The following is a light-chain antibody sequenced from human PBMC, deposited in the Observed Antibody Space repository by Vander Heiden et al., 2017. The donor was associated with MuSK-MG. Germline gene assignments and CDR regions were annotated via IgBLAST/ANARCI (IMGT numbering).Light chain of an antibody. J-gene: IGLJ2*01. V-gene: IGLV3-21*04. Sequence: SYVLTQPPSVSVAPGKTARITCGGNNIGSKSVHWYQQKPGQAPVLVIYYDSDRPSGIPERFSGSNSGNTATLTISRVEARDEADYYCQVWDSSSDHVVFGGGTKLNVI. CDR1: NIGSKS. CDR2: YDS. CDR3: QVWDSSSDHVV.